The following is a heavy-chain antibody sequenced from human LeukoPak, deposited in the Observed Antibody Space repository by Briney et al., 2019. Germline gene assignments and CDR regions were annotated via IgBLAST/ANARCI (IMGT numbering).Heavy chain of an antibody. CDR3: AREASSGAFDI. CDR1: GGSISSYY. CDR2: IYYSGST. D-gene: IGHD3-22*01. J-gene: IGHJ3*02. V-gene: IGHV4-59*01. Sequence: SETLSLTCTVSGGSISSYYWSWIRQPPGKGLEWIGYIYYSGSTNYNPSLKSRVTISVDTSKNQFSLKLSSVTAADTAAYYCAREASSGAFDIWGQGTMVTVSS.